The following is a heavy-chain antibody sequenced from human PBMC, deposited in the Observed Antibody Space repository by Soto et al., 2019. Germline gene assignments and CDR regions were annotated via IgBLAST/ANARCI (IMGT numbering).Heavy chain of an antibody. CDR2: ISGSGNTI. D-gene: IGHD3-22*01. Sequence: GGSLSISCAASGFTFNNFEMNWVRQAPGKGLEWVSYISGSGNTIYYADSVKGRFTISRDNAYNSVHLQVNSLRAEDTAVYYCAGGPGSGYYYFDSWGQGTLVTVSS. CDR1: GFTFNNFE. J-gene: IGHJ4*02. V-gene: IGHV3-48*03. CDR3: AGGPGSGYYYFDS.